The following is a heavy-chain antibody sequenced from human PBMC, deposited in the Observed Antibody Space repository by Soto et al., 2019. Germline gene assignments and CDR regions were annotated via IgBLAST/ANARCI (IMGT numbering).Heavy chain of an antibody. CDR2: IYYSGTT. CDR1: GDSITSNSYF. J-gene: IGHJ5*02. CDR3: ARDFFDSSDYTTNWFDP. D-gene: IGHD3-22*01. Sequence: SETLSRTCTVSGDSITSNSYFWAWIRQPPGKGLEWIGSIYYSGTTYYNPSLKSRVTISVDRSKNQFSLKLTSVTAADAALYYCARDFFDSSDYTTNWFDPWGQGTLVT. V-gene: IGHV4-39*01.